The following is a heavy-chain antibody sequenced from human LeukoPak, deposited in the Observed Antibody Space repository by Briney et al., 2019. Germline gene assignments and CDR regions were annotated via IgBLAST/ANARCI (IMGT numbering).Heavy chain of an antibody. CDR1: GFTFSSYA. J-gene: IGHJ4*02. Sequence: GSLRLSCAASGFTFSSYAMSWVRQAPGKGLEWVSAISGSGGSTYYADSVKGRFTISRDNSKNTLYLQMNSLRAEDTAVYYCAKMPTPSGYGLATFDHWGQGTLVTVSS. CDR2: ISGSGGST. CDR3: AKMPTPSGYGLATFDH. D-gene: IGHD5-12*01. V-gene: IGHV3-23*01.